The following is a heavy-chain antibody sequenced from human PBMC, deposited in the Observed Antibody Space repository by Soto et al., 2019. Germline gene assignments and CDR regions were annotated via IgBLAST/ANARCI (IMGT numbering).Heavy chain of an antibody. CDR1: GGTFSSYA. V-gene: IGHV1-69*13. D-gene: IGHD1-1*01. J-gene: IGHJ6*02. CDR2: IIPIFGTA. Sequence: SVKVSCKASGGTFSSYAISWVRQAPGQGLEWMGGIIPIFGTANYAQKFQGRVTITADESTSTAYMELSSLRSEDTAVYYCGRGQRRDAPSGYYYYGMDVWGQGTTVTVSS. CDR3: GRGQRRDAPSGYYYYGMDV.